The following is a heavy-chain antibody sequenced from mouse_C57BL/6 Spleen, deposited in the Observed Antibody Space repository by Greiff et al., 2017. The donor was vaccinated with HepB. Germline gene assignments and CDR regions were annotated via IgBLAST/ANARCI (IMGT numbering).Heavy chain of an antibody. CDR2: FYPGSGSI. D-gene: IGHD1-1*01. CDR3: ARHEKGDYYGSSPYYFDY. J-gene: IGHJ2*01. V-gene: IGHV1-62-2*01. CDR1: GYTFTEYT. Sequence: VQLQQSGAELVKPGASVKLSCKASGYTFTEYTIHWVKQRSGQGLEWIGWFYPGSGSIKYNEKFKDKATLTADKSSSTVYMELSRLTSEDSAVYFCARHEKGDYYGSSPYYFDYWGQGTTLTVSS.